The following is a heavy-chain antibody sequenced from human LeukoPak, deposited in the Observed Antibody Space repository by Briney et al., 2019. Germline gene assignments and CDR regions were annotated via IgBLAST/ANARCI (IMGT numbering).Heavy chain of an antibody. CDR3: AKRSPPFDI. CDR2: ISGGGETI. V-gene: IGHV3-23*01. Sequence: SGGSLRLSCAASGFTFVSYAMSWVRQAPGKGLEWVSAISGGGETIYYADSVKGRFAISRDNSKNTLYLQMNGLRAEDTAIYYCAKRSPPFDIWGQGTMVTVSS. J-gene: IGHJ3*02. CDR1: GFTFVSYA. D-gene: IGHD3-10*01.